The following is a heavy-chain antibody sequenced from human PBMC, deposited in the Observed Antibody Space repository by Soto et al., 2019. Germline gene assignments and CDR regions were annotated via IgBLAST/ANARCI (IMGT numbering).Heavy chain of an antibody. Sequence: ASVKVSCKASGYTFTSYGITSVRQALGQGLEWMGWISAYNGNTNYAQKLQGRVTMTTDTSTSTAYMELRSLRSDDTAVYYCAVSQLPMSYYGMDVWAKGPRSPSP. CDR3: AVSQLPMSYYGMDV. CDR2: ISAYNGNT. V-gene: IGHV1-18*01. D-gene: IGHD2-2*01. CDR1: GYTFTSYG. J-gene: IGHJ6*02.